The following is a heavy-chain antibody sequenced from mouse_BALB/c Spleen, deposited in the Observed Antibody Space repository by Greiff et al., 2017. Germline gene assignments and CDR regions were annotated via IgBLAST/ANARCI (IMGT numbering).Heavy chain of an antibody. CDR3: ARGEWFAY. V-gene: IGHV5-6-5*01. J-gene: IGHJ3*01. CDR2: ISSGGST. Sequence: EVMLVESGGGLVKPGGSLKLSCAASGFTFSSYAMSWVRQTPEKRLEWVASISSGGSTYYPDSVKGRFTISRDNARNILYLQMSSLRSEDTAMYYCARGEWFAYWGQGTLVTVSA. CDR1: GFTFSSYA.